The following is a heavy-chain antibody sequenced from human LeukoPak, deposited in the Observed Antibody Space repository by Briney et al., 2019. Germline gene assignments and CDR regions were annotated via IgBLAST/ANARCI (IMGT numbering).Heavy chain of an antibody. CDR3: AKDDRIQTRRYSYNY. J-gene: IGHJ4*02. CDR2: ISGSGGST. V-gene: IGHV3-23*01. D-gene: IGHD5-18*01. Sequence: PGGSLRLSCAASGFTFSSYWMSWVRQAPGKGLEWVSTISGSGGSTYYADSVKGRFTISRDNSKNTLYLQMNSLRAEDTAVYYCAKDDRIQTRRYSYNYWGQGTLVTVSS. CDR1: GFTFSSYW.